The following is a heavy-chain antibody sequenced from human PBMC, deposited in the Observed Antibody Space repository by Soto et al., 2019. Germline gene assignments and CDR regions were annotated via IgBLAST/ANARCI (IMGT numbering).Heavy chain of an antibody. V-gene: IGHV3-33*01. Sequence: GGSLRLSCAASGFTFSSYGMHWVRQAPGKRLEWVAVIWYDGSNKYYAVSVKGRFTISRDNSKNTLYLQMNSLKTEDTAVYYCTRHEWQSGRVVVKYHYYMDVWGKGTTVTVSS. CDR3: TRHEWQSGRVVVKYHYYMDV. CDR1: GFTFSSYG. D-gene: IGHD2-2*01. J-gene: IGHJ6*03. CDR2: IWYDGSNK.